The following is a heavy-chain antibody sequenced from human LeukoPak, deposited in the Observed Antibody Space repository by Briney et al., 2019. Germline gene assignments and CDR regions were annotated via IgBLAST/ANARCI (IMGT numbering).Heavy chain of an antibody. D-gene: IGHD1-26*01. V-gene: IGHV4-59*01. CDR1: GGSINNYY. J-gene: IGHJ6*03. CDR3: ARISPSSGTYWGSLYYYMDV. CDR2: ISFSGTT. Sequence: SETLSLICTVSGGSINNYYWTWIRQPPGKGLEWIGYISFSGTTNYNPSLKSRVTISLDTSNNQFSLKLTSVTAADTAVYYCARISPSSGTYWGSLYYYMDVWGKGTTVTVSS.